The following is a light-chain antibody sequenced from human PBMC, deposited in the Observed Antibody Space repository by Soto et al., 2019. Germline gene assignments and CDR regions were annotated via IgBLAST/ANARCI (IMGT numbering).Light chain of an antibody. Sequence: EIVLTQSPGTLSLSPGERATLSCRASQSVSSAYLAWYQQKLGQAPRLLIYGSSNRATGIPDRFSGSGSGTDFTLTISRLEPEDFAVYYCQQYGSSRWTFGPGTKVEIK. V-gene: IGKV3-20*01. J-gene: IGKJ1*01. CDR3: QQYGSSRWT. CDR2: GSS. CDR1: QSVSSAY.